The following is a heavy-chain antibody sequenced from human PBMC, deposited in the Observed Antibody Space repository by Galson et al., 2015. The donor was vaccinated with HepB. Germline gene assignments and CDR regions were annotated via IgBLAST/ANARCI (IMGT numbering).Heavy chain of an antibody. D-gene: IGHD3-10*01. J-gene: IGHJ4*02. CDR1: GFTFSSYT. Sequence: SLRLSCAASGFTFSSYTMTWVRQAPGKGLEWVSVIRGRGGTTDYADSVKGRFAISRDNSKNTLYLQMNSLRAEDTAIYYCAKVWFGELSHFDYWGQGTLVTVSS. CDR3: AKVWFGELSHFDY. CDR2: IRGRGGTT. V-gene: IGHV3-23*01.